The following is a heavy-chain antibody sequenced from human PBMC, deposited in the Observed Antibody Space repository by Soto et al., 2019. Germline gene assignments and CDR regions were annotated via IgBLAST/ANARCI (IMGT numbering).Heavy chain of an antibody. J-gene: IGHJ4*02. CDR2: ITYDGSFQ. Sequence: GSLRPSGQASGFNYDNYGMHCVRQGPGKGLEWVAVITYDGSFQYYADSVKGRFTISRDNSKNTLSLHLNTLKPEGTAVYHCAKDRVGGTFYTPLAFWGQGTLVTVSS. CDR3: AKDRVGGTFYTPLAF. V-gene: IGHV3-30*18. D-gene: IGHD1-7*01. CDR1: GFNYDNYG.